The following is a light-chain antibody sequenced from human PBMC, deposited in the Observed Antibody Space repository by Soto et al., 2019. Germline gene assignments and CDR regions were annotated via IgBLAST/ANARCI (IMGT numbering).Light chain of an antibody. J-gene: IGLJ1*01. CDR2: DVS. CDR3: TSYKSSSTRV. CDR1: SSDVGGYNY. Sequence: QSVRTQPASVSGSPGQSITISCTGTSSDVGGYNYVSWYQQHPGKAPKLMIYDVSNRPSGVSNRFSGSKSGNTASLTISGLQAEDEADYYCTSYKSSSTRVFGTGTKVTVL. V-gene: IGLV2-14*01.